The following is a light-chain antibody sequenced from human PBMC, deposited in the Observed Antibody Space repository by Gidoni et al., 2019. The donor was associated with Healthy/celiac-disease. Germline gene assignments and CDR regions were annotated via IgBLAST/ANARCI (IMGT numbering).Light chain of an antibody. Sequence: DIPMTPSPSSLSASVGDRVTITCQASQDISNYLNWYQQKPGKAPKLLIYDASNLETGVPSRFSGSGSGTDFTFTISSLQPEDIATYYCQQYDNLPFTFGAGTKVEIK. CDR1: QDISNY. CDR2: DAS. CDR3: QQYDNLPFT. V-gene: IGKV1-33*01. J-gene: IGKJ3*01.